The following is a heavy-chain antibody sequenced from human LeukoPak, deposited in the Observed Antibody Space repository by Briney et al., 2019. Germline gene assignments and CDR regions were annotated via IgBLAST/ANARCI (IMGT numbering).Heavy chain of an antibody. J-gene: IGHJ5*02. CDR1: GFSVSRNY. CDR3: ARIEAPNWFDP. V-gene: IGHV3-53*04. Sequence: GGSLRLSCAAAGFSVSRNYMSWVRQAPGKGLEWVSVIDSGGSTYHADSVKGRFTISRHNSKNTVYLQMNSLRGEDTAVYYCARIEAPNWFDPWGQGTLVTVS. CDR2: IDSGGST.